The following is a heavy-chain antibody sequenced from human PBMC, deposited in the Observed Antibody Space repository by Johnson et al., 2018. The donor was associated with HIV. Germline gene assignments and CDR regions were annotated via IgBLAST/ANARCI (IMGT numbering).Heavy chain of an antibody. D-gene: IGHD2-21*01. CDR3: AKDERHMGGCSHAFDS. J-gene: IGHJ3*02. CDR1: GFTFSSYA. CDR2: ISYDGSNK. Sequence: QMQLVESGGGVVQPGRSLRLSCAASGFTFSSYAMHWVRQAPGKGLEWVAVISYDGSNKYYADYVKGRFTISSDNSKNTLYLQMTSLRAEDTAVYYCAKDERHMGGCSHAFDSWGQGTMVTVSS. V-gene: IGHV3-30*04.